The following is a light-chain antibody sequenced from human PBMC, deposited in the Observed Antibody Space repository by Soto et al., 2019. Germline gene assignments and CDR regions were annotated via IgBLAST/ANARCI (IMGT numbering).Light chain of an antibody. CDR3: QSYDSSLSGYV. V-gene: IGLV1-40*01. J-gene: IGLJ1*01. Sequence: QAVVTQPPSVSGAPGQRVTISCTGSSSNIGGGYDVHRYQQLPGTAPKLLIYGNSNRPSGVPDRFSGSKSGTSASLAITGLQAEDEADYSCQSYDSSLSGYVFGTGTKLTVL. CDR2: GNS. CDR1: SSNIGGGYD.